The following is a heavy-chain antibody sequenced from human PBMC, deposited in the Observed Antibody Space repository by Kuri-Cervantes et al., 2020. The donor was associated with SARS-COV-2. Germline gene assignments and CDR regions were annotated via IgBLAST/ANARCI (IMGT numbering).Heavy chain of an antibody. V-gene: IGHV4-34*01. CDR3: ARRGPTTVTTFTSLAEVGFQH. J-gene: IGHJ1*01. CDR2: INHSGST. Sequence: SETLSLTCAVYGGSFSGYYWSWIRQPPGKGLEWIGEINHSGSTNYNPSLESRVTISVDTSKNQFSLKLSSVTAADTAVYYCARRGPTTVTTFTSLAEVGFQHRGQGTLVTVSS. CDR1: GGSFSGYY. D-gene: IGHD4-17*01.